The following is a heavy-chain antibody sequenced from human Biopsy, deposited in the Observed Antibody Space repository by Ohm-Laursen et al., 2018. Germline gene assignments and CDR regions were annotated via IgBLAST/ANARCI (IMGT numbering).Heavy chain of an antibody. CDR1: GGSFRGTY. D-gene: IGHD3-3*01. CDR3: ARGEYYAYWSGARKLNYFDY. J-gene: IGHJ4*02. Sequence: GTLSLTCAVSGGSFRGTYWSWIRQTPGKGLEWIGEINHSGSTKYNPSFESRVTISVDTSKNQFSLNLFSVTAADAARYFCARGEYYAYWSGARKLNYFDYWGQGTLVIVSS. V-gene: IGHV4-34*01. CDR2: INHSGST.